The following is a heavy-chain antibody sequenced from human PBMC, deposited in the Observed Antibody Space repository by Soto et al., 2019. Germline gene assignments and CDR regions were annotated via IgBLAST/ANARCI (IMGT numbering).Heavy chain of an antibody. CDR3: ARFDYIDSGYFDY. J-gene: IGHJ4*02. CDR2: IYYRGTT. D-gene: IGHD4-4*01. CDR1: GPSITSYY. Sequence: SETLSLTCTVSGPSITSYYWSWIRQPPGKGLEWIGYIYYRGTTNYNPSLKSRVTISVDRSKNQFSLKLSSVTAADTAVYYCARFDYIDSGYFDYWGQGTLVTSPQ. V-gene: IGHV4-59*12.